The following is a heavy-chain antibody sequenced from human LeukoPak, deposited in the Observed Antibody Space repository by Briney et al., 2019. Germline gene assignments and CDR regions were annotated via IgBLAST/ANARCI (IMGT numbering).Heavy chain of an antibody. CDR2: INPNRGGT. J-gene: IGHJ5*02. V-gene: IGHV1-2*02. Sequence: GASVKVSCKASGYTFTGYYMHWVRQAPGQGLEWMGWINPNRGGTNYAQKFQGRVTMTRDTSISTAYMELSRLRSDDTAVYYCARGYCSSTSCFQFDPWGQGTLVTVSS. CDR3: ARGYCSSTSCFQFDP. CDR1: GYTFTGYY. D-gene: IGHD2-2*01.